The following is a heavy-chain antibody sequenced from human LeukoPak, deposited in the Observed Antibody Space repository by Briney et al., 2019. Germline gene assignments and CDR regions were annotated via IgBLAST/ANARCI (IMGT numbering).Heavy chain of an antibody. CDR2: ISSSGTTI. CDR1: GFTFSSYS. Sequence: PGGSLRLSCAASGFTFSSYSMNWVRQAPGKGLEWVSYISSSGTTIYYADSVKGRFTISRDNAKNSLFLQMNSLRVEDTAVYYCTRRPYSSSWYYFDFWGQGTLVTVSS. J-gene: IGHJ4*02. D-gene: IGHD6-13*01. V-gene: IGHV3-48*01. CDR3: TRRPYSSSWYYFDF.